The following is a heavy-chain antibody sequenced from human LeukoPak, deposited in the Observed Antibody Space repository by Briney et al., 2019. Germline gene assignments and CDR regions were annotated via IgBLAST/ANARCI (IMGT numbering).Heavy chain of an antibody. Sequence: GSLRLSCAASGFNFNSHSMNWVRQSPEKGLEWVSSISSDSQYIFYRDSVKGRFTISRDNAENSVYLQMNSLRVEDTAVYYCASFETRGTGDFDYWGQGTLVTVSS. CDR1: GFNFNSHS. CDR3: ASFETRGTGDFDY. D-gene: IGHD2-8*02. V-gene: IGHV3-21*01. J-gene: IGHJ4*02. CDR2: ISSDSQYI.